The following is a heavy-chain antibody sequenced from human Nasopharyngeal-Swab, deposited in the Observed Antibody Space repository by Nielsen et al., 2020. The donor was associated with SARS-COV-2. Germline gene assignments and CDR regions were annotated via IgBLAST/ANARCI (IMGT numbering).Heavy chain of an antibody. J-gene: IGHJ3*02. CDR2: IYSGGSST. CDR3: ARGFLDDALDI. V-gene: IGHV3-23*03. D-gene: IGHD3/OR15-3a*01. Sequence: WIRQPPGKGLEWVSVIYSGGSSTYYADSVKGRFTISRDNSKNTLYLQMNSLRAEDTAVYYCARGFLDDALDIWGQGTMVTVSS.